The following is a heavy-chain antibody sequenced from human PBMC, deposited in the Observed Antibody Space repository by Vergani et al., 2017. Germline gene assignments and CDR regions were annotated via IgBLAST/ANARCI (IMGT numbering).Heavy chain of an antibody. Sequence: EVQLVESGGGLVQPGRSLRLSCAASGFTFDDYAMHWVRQAPGKGLEWVSGISWNSGSIGYADSVKGRFTISRDNAKNSLYLQMNSLRAEDTALYYCAKELGTTVEVAAVDAFDIWGQGTMVTVSS. CDR1: GFTFDDYA. CDR3: AKELGTTVEVAAVDAFDI. D-gene: IGHD4-23*01. CDR2: ISWNSGSI. V-gene: IGHV3-9*01. J-gene: IGHJ3*02.